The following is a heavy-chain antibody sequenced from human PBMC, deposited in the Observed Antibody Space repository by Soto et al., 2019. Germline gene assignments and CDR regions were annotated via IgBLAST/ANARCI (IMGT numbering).Heavy chain of an antibody. CDR2: IYYSGST. J-gene: IGHJ6*02. CDR1: GGSISSSSYY. V-gene: IGHV4-39*01. CDR3: ARGAGPEHYYYYGMDV. Sequence: NPSETLSLTCTVSGGSISSSSYYWGWIRQPPGKGLEWIGSIYYSGSTYYNPSLKSRVTISVDTSKNQFSLKLSSVTAADTAVYYCARGAGPEHYYYYGMDVWGQGTTVTVSS. D-gene: IGHD2-2*01.